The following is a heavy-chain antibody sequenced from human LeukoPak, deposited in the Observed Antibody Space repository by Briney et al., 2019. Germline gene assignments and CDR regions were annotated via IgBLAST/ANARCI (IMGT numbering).Heavy chain of an antibody. J-gene: IGHJ4*02. CDR3: AGGGGWMTDQ. V-gene: IGHV3-7*01. CDR2: IKQDGSAK. CDR1: GFTFNTYW. D-gene: IGHD6-19*01. Sequence: GSLRLSCAASGFTFNTYWMNWVRQAPGKGLEWVANIKQDGSAKYYVDSVKGRFTISRDNAKSSLYLQMSSLRADDTGVYYCAGGGGWMTDQWGQGTLVTVSS.